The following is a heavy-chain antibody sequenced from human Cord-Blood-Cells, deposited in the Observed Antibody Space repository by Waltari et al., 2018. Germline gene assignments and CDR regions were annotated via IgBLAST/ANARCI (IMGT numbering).Heavy chain of an antibody. CDR1: GGSISSSSYY. CDR3: APSGGGSYYWFDP. CDR2: IYYSGST. V-gene: IGHV4-39*01. Sequence: QLQLQESGPGLVKPSETLSLTCTVSGGSISSSSYYWGWIRQPPGKGLEWIGSIYYSGSTYYNPSLKSRVTISVDTSKNQFSLKLSSVTAADTAVYYCAPSGGGSYYWFDPWGQGTLVTVSS. J-gene: IGHJ5*02. D-gene: IGHD1-26*01.